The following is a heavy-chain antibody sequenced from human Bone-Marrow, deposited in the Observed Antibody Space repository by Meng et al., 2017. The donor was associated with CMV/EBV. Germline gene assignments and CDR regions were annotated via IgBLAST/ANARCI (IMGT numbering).Heavy chain of an antibody. V-gene: IGHV3-33*06. Sequence: GESLKISCAASGFTFSNYGMHWVRQAPGKGLEWVAVIWYDGSNKYYTDSVKGRFTISRDNSKNTLYLQMSSLRAEDTAVYYCAKVGSYGEDCYYGMDVWGQGTTVTVSS. CDR1: GFTFSNYG. D-gene: IGHD5-18*01. CDR2: IWYDGSNK. J-gene: IGHJ6*02. CDR3: AKVGSYGEDCYYGMDV.